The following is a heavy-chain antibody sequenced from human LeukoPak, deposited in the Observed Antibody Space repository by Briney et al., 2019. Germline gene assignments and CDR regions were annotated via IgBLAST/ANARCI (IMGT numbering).Heavy chain of an antibody. CDR1: GGSISSNSYY. D-gene: IGHD3-22*01. CDR3: ARGVREYDSSGYYFVDYYYLDV. CDR2: IYYSGSS. J-gene: IGHJ6*03. V-gene: IGHV4-39*07. Sequence: KPSETLSLTCTVSGGSISSNSYYWAWIRQPPGKGLEWIGSIYYSGSSYHNPSLRSRVTMSTDTFRNQFSLQLNSVSAADTAVYYCARGVREYDSSGYYFVDYYYLDVWGRGTTVTISS.